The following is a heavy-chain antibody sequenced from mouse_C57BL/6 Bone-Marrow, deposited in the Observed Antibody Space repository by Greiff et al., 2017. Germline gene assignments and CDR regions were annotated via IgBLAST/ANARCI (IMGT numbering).Heavy chain of an antibody. D-gene: IGHD2-3*01. J-gene: IGHJ4*01. V-gene: IGHV1-63*01. CDR1: GYTFTNYW. CDR3: ARRGDGYSTFAMDY. Sequence: QVQLQQSGAELVRPGTSVKMSCKASGYTFTNYWIGWAKQRPGHGLEWIGDIYPGGGYTNYNEKFKGKATLTADKSSSTAYMQFSSLTSEDSAIYYGARRGDGYSTFAMDYWGQGTSVTVSS. CDR2: IYPGGGYT.